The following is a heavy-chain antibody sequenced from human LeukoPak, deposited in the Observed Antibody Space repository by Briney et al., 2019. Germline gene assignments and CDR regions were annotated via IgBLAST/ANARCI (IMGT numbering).Heavy chain of an antibody. CDR1: GFTFSSYW. CDR2: INSDGSST. CDR3: ARGDTAMAYFDC. J-gene: IGHJ4*02. Sequence: PGGSLRLSCAASGFTFSSYWMHWVRQAPGKGLVWVSRINSDGSSTSYADSVKGRFTISRDNAKNTLYLQMNSLRAEDTAVYYCARGDTAMAYFDCWGQGTLVTVSP. V-gene: IGHV3-74*01. D-gene: IGHD5-18*01.